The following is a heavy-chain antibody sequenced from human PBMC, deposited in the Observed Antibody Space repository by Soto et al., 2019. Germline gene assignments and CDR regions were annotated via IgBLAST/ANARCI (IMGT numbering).Heavy chain of an antibody. CDR2: INAGNGNT. CDR3: ARVWGSGWYRYFDL. CDR1: GYTFTSYA. V-gene: IGHV1-3*05. J-gene: IGHJ2*01. D-gene: IGHD6-19*01. Sequence: QVQLVQSGAEEKKPGASVKVSCKASGYTFTSYAMHWVRQAPGQRLEWMGWINAGNGNTKYSQKFQGRVTITRDTSASKAYMELSSLRSEDTAVYYCARVWGSGWYRYFDLWGRGTLVTVSS.